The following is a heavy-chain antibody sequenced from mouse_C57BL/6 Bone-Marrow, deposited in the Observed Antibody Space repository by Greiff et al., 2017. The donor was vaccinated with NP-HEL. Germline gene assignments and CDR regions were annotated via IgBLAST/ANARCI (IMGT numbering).Heavy chain of an antibody. D-gene: IGHD6-1*01. Sequence: VATISDGGSYTYYPDNVKGRFTISRDNAKNNLYLQMSHLKSEDTAMYYCARDSPGRRDYWGQGTTLTVSS. CDR3: ARDSPGRRDY. J-gene: IGHJ2*01. V-gene: IGHV5-4*01. CDR2: ISDGGSYT.